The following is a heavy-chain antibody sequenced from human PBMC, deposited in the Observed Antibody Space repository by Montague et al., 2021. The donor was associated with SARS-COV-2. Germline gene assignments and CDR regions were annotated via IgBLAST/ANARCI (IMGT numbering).Heavy chain of an antibody. V-gene: IGHV4-39*02. Sequence: SETLSLTSNVSGGSISSSTYYWGWIRQPPGKGLEWIGNLYNGGTTYYSPSLKSRVTISVDTSKNHFSLNMASVTAADTAVYYCARTSKLRESSSGNYYYHAMDVWGQGTTVTVSS. CDR1: GGSISSSTYY. J-gene: IGHJ6*02. D-gene: IGHD3-16*01. CDR3: ARTSKLRESSSGNYYYHAMDV. CDR2: LYNGGTT.